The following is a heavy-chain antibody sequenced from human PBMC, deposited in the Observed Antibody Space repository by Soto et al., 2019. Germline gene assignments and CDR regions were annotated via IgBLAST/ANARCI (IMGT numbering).Heavy chain of an antibody. CDR1: GDSISTFY. D-gene: IGHD3-22*01. CDR2: VYYTGST. V-gene: IGHV4-59*01. CDR3: ARGRTVRNYADDSSDYFYFFDY. J-gene: IGHJ4*02. Sequence: ETLSLTCPVSGDSISTFYWGWMRQSPGKELEWIGYVYYTGSTNYNPSLKSRVTISVDRSKNQFSLKLTSANEADTAVYYCARGRTVRNYADDSSDYFYFFDYWGQGTPVTVYS.